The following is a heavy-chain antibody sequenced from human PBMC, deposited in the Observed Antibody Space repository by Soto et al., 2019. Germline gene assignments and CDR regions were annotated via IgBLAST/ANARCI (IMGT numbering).Heavy chain of an antibody. CDR1: GGSISSYY. V-gene: IGHV4-59*08. CDR2: IYYSGST. CDR3: ARYKRSGSDDFDY. D-gene: IGHD1-20*01. J-gene: IGHJ4*02. Sequence: ETLSLTCTVSGGSISSYYWSWIRQPPGKGLEWIGYIYYSGSTNYNPSLKSRVTISVDTSKNQFSLKLTSVTAADTAVYFCARYKRSGSDDFDYWGQGTQVTVSS.